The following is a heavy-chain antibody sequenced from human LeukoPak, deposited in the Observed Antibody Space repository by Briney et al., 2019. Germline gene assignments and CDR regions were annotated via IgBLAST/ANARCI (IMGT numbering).Heavy chain of an antibody. J-gene: IGHJ6*03. CDR3: ARVWCRYEWNDAKYYYYMGV. CDR1: GFTFSSYS. D-gene: IGHD1-20*01. CDR2: ISSSSSYI. Sequence: PGWSLRLSCAASGFTFSSYSMNWVRQAPGKGLEWVSFISSSSSYIYYADSVKGRFTISRDNAKNSLYLQMNSLRAEDTAVYYCARVWCRYEWNDAKYYYYMGVWGKGTTVTVSS. V-gene: IGHV3-21*01.